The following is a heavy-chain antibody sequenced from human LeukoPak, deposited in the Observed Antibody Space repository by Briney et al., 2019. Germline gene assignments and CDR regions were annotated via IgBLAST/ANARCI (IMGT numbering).Heavy chain of an antibody. D-gene: IGHD3-9*01. CDR1: GGSISSYY. CDR3: ARGRRLRYFDWSRITFDY. Sequence: PSETLSLTCTVSGGSISSYYWSWIRQPPGEGLEWIGYSYYSGSTNYNPTLKSRVTISVDTSKNQFSLKLSSVTAADTAVYYCARGRRLRYFDWSRITFDYWGQGTLVTVSS. J-gene: IGHJ4*02. V-gene: IGHV4-59*12. CDR2: SYYSGST.